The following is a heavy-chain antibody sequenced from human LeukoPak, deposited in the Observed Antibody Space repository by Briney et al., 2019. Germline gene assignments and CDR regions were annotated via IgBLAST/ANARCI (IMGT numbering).Heavy chain of an antibody. CDR3: AKDGGYYYVPHYYFDY. D-gene: IGHD3-10*02. CDR1: GFTFSSYG. V-gene: IGHV3-30*18. J-gene: IGHJ4*02. Sequence: GRSLRLSCAASGFTFSSYGMHWVRQAPGKGLEWVAVISYDGRNKYYADSVKGRFTISRDNSKNTLYLQMNSLRAEDTAVYYCAKDGGYYYVPHYYFDYWGQGTLVTVSS. CDR2: ISYDGRNK.